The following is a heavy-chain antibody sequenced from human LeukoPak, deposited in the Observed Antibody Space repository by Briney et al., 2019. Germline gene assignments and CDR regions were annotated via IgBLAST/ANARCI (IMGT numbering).Heavy chain of an antibody. V-gene: IGHV1-2*02. D-gene: IGHD4-17*01. Sequence: GASVKVSCKAAGYTFTGYYMHWVRQAPGQGLEWMGWINPNSGGTNYAQKFQGRVTMTRDTSISTAYMELSKLRSDDTAVYYCARGDYGDYPFDFWGQGTLVTVSS. CDR3: ARGDYGDYPFDF. CDR2: INPNSGGT. CDR1: GYTFTGYY. J-gene: IGHJ4*02.